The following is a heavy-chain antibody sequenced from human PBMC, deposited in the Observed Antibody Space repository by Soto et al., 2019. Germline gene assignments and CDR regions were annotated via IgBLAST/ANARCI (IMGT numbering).Heavy chain of an antibody. CDR1: GGSFSGYY. D-gene: IGHD6-19*01. Sequence: QVQLQQWGAGLLKPSETLSLTCAVYGGSFSGYYWSWIRQPPGKGLEWIGEINHSGSTNYNPSLRCRVTISVDTSKNQFSLKLSSVTAADTAVYYCARGQRFRSSGWPYFDYWGQGNLVTVSS. V-gene: IGHV4-34*01. CDR2: INHSGST. CDR3: ARGQRFRSSGWPYFDY. J-gene: IGHJ4*02.